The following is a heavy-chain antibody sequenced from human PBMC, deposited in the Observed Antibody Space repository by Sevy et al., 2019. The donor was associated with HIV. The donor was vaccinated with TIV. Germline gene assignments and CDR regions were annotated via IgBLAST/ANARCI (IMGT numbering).Heavy chain of an antibody. D-gene: IGHD3-3*01. CDR3: ARERVDFWSGPVDYDFGMDV. CDR1: GFTFSSYW. V-gene: IGHV3-74*01. CDR2: INNDGSST. J-gene: IGHJ6*02. Sequence: GGSLRLSCAASGFTFSSYWMHWVRQAPGKGLVWVSRINNDGSSTNYADSVKGRFTISRDNAKNTLYLQMNSLRAEDTAVYDCARERVDFWSGPVDYDFGMDVWGQGTTVTVSS.